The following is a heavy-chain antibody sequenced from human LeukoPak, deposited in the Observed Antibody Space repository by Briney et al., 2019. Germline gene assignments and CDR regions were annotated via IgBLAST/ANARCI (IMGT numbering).Heavy chain of an antibody. Sequence: PGGSLRLSCAASGFTFSSYAMSWVRQAPGKGLEWVSAISGSGGSTYYADSVKGRFTISRDNSKNTLYLQMNSLRAEDTAVYYCAKDWSPLYGDYGTDYWGQGTLVTVPS. D-gene: IGHD4-17*01. J-gene: IGHJ4*02. CDR3: AKDWSPLYGDYGTDY. CDR2: ISGSGGST. V-gene: IGHV3-23*01. CDR1: GFTFSSYA.